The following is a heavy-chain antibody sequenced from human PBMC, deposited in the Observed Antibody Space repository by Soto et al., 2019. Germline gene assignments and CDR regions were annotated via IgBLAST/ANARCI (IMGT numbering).Heavy chain of an antibody. D-gene: IGHD3-9*01. V-gene: IGHV1-69*01. CDR3: ARDGDFDWLLYSLGIKGRENWFDP. J-gene: IGHJ5*02. CDR2: IIPIFGTA. Sequence: QVQLVQSGAEVKKPGSSVKVSCKASGGTFSSYAISWVRQAPGQGLEWMGGIIPIFGTANYAQKFQGRVRITADESTSTASMELGSLRSEDTAVYYCARDGDFDWLLYSLGIKGRENWFDPWGQGTLVTVSS. CDR1: GGTFSSYA.